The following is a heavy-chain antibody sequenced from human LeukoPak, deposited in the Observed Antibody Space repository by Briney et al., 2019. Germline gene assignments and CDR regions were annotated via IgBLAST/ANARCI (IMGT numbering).Heavy chain of an antibody. D-gene: IGHD3-22*01. CDR2: ITGSGGGI. V-gene: IGHV3-23*01. Sequence: PGGSLRLSCAASGFTFSNFAMSWVRQAPGKGLEWVSGITGSGGGIYYADSVKGRFTISRDNSKNTLYLQMNSLRAEDTAVYYGAKALGSYYDGSGRLDAFDIWGQGTMVTVSS. CDR3: AKALGSYYDGSGRLDAFDI. J-gene: IGHJ3*02. CDR1: GFTFSNFA.